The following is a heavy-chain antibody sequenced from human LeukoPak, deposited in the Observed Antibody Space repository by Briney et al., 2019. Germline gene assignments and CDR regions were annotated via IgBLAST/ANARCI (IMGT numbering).Heavy chain of an antibody. D-gene: IGHD3-10*01. CDR2: IYHSGST. CDR3: ARGGNYYGSGSYVFDP. V-gene: IGHV4-4*02. CDR1: GGSISSSYW. J-gene: IGHJ5*02. Sequence: SETLSLTCAVSGGSISSSYWWSWVRQPPGKGLECIGEIYHSGSTNYNPSLKSRVTISVDKSKNHFSLKLTTVTAADTAVYYCARGGNYYGSGSYVFDPWGQGTLVTVSS.